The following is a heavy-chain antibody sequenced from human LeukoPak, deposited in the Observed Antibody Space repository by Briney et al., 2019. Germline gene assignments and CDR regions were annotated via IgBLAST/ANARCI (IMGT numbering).Heavy chain of an antibody. J-gene: IGHJ3*02. CDR3: ARSGSGHRKNAFDI. V-gene: IGHV3-7*01. CDR2: IKQDGSEK. CDR1: GFTFSSYW. Sequence: GGSLRLSCEASGFTFSSYWMSWVRQAPGKGLQWVANIKQDGSEKYYVDSVKGRFTISRDNAKNSLYLQMNSLRAEDTAVYYCARSGSGHRKNAFDIWGQGTMVTVSS. D-gene: IGHD2-15*01.